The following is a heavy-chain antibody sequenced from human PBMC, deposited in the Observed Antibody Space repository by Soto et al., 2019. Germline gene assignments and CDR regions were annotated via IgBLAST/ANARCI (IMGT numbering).Heavy chain of an antibody. D-gene: IGHD5-18*01. Sequence: RSLTCSVSGDPIIGYYWSWIRQSPGKGLEWIGCIYSSGSTNYNPSLKSRVTISVDTSKNQFSLKVPSMTAADTAVYYCARSLASAGYTYGNFDSWGKGTLVTVSS. CDR1: GDPIIGYY. CDR3: ARSLASAGYTYGNFDS. V-gene: IGHV4-59*01. CDR2: IYSSGST. J-gene: IGHJ4*02.